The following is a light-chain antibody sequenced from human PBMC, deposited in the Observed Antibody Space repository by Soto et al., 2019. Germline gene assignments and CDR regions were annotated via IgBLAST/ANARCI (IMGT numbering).Light chain of an antibody. CDR2: AAS. V-gene: IGKV1-9*01. CDR3: QQLNSYRFT. CDR1: QGSAGY. J-gene: IGKJ3*01. Sequence: DIQLTQSPSFLSASVGDRVTITCRARQGSAGYLAWYQQKPGKAPKRLIYAASTLHGGVPSRFSGSGSGTEFTLTISSLQPEDFATYYCQQLNSYRFTFGPGTKIDIK.